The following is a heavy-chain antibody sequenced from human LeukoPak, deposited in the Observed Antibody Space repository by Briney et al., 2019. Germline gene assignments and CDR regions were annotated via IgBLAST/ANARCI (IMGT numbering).Heavy chain of an antibody. Sequence: GGSLRLSCAASGFTFSHYSMNWVRQAPGRGLEWVSSISSRSSYIFYADSVKGRFTISRDNAEKSLYLQMNSLRVEDTAFYYCARDLAYSRLDYWGQGMLVTVSS. CDR2: ISSRSSYI. D-gene: IGHD5-18*01. V-gene: IGHV3-21*01. J-gene: IGHJ4*02. CDR3: ARDLAYSRLDY. CDR1: GFTFSHYS.